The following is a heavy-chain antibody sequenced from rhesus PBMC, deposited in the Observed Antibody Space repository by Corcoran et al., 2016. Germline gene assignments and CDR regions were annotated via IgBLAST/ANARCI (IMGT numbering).Heavy chain of an antibody. J-gene: IGHJ4*01. CDR2: IYGSRVCT. D-gene: IGHD6-25*01. Sequence: QVQLQESGPGVVKPSETLSLTCAVSGYSISSGYDWGWIRPPPGKGLEWIGYIYGSRVCTNYNPALKKLVTMSKDTSEYPFSLTLSSVTAAATALYYWARRALIAAARTLFDYWSQGVLVTVSS. V-gene: IGHV4-76*01. CDR3: ARRALIAAARTLFDY. CDR1: GYSISSGYD.